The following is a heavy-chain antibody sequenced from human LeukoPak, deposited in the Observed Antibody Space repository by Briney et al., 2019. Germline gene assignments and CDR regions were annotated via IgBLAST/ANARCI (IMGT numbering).Heavy chain of an antibody. CDR1: GGSISTTNW. CDR2: IYRSGST. D-gene: IGHD2-2*01. Sequence: PSGTLSLTCAVSGGSISTTNWWSWVRQPPGKGLEWIGEIYRSGSTNYNPSLKSRVTISLDKSKNQFSLKLTSVTAADTAVYYCATPYPREYCSSTTCYFNYWGQETLVTVSS. V-gene: IGHV4-4*02. CDR3: ATPYPREYCSSTTCYFNY. J-gene: IGHJ4*02.